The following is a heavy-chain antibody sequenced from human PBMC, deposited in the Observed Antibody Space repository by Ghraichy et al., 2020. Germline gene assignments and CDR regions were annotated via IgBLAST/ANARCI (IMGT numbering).Heavy chain of an antibody. D-gene: IGHD4-17*01. Sequence: GGSLRLSCAASGFTFDDYTMHWVRQAPGKGLEWLSLISRDGGSTYYADSVRGRFTISRDNIKNSLHLQMDSLRSEDTALYYCSKSTPSTVTTSDFWGRGTLVTVSS. CDR3: SKSTPSTVTTSDF. V-gene: IGHV3-43*01. CDR2: ISRDGGST. CDR1: GFTFDDYT. J-gene: IGHJ4*02.